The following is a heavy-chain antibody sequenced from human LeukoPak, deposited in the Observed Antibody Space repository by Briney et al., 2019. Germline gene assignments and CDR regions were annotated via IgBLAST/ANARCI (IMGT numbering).Heavy chain of an antibody. V-gene: IGHV1-69*05. CDR3: AGTNGYSYVLDY. CDR2: IIPILGTA. J-gene: IGHJ4*02. CDR1: GGTFSSYA. Sequence: SVKVSCKASGGTFSSYAISWVRQAPGQGLEWMGGIIPILGTANYAQKFQGRVTITTDESTSTAYMELSSLRSEGTAVYYCAGTNGYSYVLDYWGQGTLVTVSS. D-gene: IGHD5-18*01.